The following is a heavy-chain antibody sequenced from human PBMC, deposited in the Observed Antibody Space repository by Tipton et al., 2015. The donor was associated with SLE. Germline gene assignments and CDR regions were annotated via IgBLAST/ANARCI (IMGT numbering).Heavy chain of an antibody. Sequence: TLSLTCTVSGGSINTYYWSWIRQPPGKGLEWIEYIYYSGSTKYNPSLKSRVTISLDTSKNQFSLKLSSVTAADTAVYYCARGSYDSSGYHNWEFDYWGQGTLVTVSS. J-gene: IGHJ4*02. CDR3: ARGSYDSSGYHNWEFDY. CDR2: IYYSGST. D-gene: IGHD3-22*01. CDR1: GGSINTYY. V-gene: IGHV4-59*01.